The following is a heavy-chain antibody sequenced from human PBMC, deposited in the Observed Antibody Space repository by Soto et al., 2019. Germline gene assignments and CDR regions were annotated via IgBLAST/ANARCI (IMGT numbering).Heavy chain of an antibody. CDR1: GITFGSRA. V-gene: IGHV3-23*01. D-gene: IGHD3-16*01. Sequence: GGSLRLSCVACGITFGSRAMSWVRQAPGEGLEWVSTITDTGGDAKYADSVRGRFTISRDIARNTLSLQMDSLRADDTAVYYCARDLGGPDYWGRGTSVTVSS. CDR3: ARDLGGPDY. J-gene: IGHJ4*02. CDR2: ITDTGGDA.